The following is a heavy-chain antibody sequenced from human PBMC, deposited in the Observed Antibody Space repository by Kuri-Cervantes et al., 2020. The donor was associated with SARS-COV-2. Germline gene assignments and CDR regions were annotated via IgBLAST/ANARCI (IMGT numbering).Heavy chain of an antibody. CDR3: ASNNATVTPRHYYYGMDV. V-gene: IGHV4-39*01. D-gene: IGHD4-17*01. CDR1: GGSISSSSYY. Sequence: GSLRLSCTVSGGSISSSSYYWGWIRQPPGKGLEWIGSIYYSGSTYYNPSLKSRVTISVDTSKNQFSLKLSSVTAADTAVYYCASNNATVTPRHYYYGMDVWGQGTTVPSP. J-gene: IGHJ6*02. CDR2: IYYSGST.